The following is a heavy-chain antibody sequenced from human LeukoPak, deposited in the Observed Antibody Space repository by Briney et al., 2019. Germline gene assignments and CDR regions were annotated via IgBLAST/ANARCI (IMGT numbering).Heavy chain of an antibody. Sequence: ASVKVSCTASGYTFTGYYMHWVRQAPGQGLEWMGWINPNSGGTNYAQKFQGRVTMTRDTSISIAYMELSRLRSDDTAVYYCARGDDSSGYSPPYFDYWGQGTLVTVSS. CDR2: INPNSGGT. V-gene: IGHV1-2*02. D-gene: IGHD3-22*01. J-gene: IGHJ4*02. CDR1: GYTFTGYY. CDR3: ARGDDSSGYSPPYFDY.